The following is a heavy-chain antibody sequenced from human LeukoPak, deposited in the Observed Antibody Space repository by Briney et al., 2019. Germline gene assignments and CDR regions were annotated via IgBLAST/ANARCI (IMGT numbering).Heavy chain of an antibody. CDR1: GYTFTSYD. CDR3: ARRYYGSGVINSRLGY. V-gene: IGHV1-8*01. D-gene: IGHD3-10*01. CDR2: MNPNSGNT. Sequence: GSSVKVSCKASGYTFTSYDINWLRQATAQGLDWMGWMNPNSGNTGYAQKFQGRVTMTRNTSISTAYMELSSLRSEDTDVYYCARRYYGSGVINSRLGYWGQGTLVTVSS. J-gene: IGHJ4*02.